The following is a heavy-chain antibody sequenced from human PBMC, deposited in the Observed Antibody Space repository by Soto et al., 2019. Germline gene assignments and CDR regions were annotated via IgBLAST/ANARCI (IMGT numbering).Heavy chain of an antibody. V-gene: IGHV3-13*01. D-gene: IGHD1-26*01. CDR3: ARGIVPHAFDI. J-gene: IGHJ3*02. Sequence: GGSLRLSCAASGFTFSSYDMHWVRQATGKGLEWVSAIGTAGDTYYPGSVKGRFTISRENAKNSLYLQMNGLRAGDTAVYYCARGIVPHAFDIWGQGTMVTVSS. CDR1: GFTFSSYD. CDR2: IGTAGDT.